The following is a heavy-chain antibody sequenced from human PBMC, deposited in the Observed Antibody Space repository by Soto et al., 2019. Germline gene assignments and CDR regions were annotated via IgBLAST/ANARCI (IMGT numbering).Heavy chain of an antibody. CDR1: GFTFSSYG. Sequence: GGSLRLSCAASGFTFSSYGMHWVRQAPGKGLEWVAVISYDGSNKYYADSVKGRFTISRDNSKNTLYLQMNSLRAEDTAMYYCAKTVYTNGLFDCWGQGTLVTVSS. CDR2: ISYDGSNK. CDR3: AKTVYTNGLFDC. D-gene: IGHD3-16*01. J-gene: IGHJ4*02. V-gene: IGHV3-30*18.